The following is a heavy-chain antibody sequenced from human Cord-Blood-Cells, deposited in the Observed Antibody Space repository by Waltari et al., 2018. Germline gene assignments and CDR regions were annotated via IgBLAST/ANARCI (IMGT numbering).Heavy chain of an antibody. Sequence: QVQLVQSGAEVKKPGASVKVSCKASGYTFTSYDIQWVRKATGQGLEWMGWMKPNSGNTGYAQKFQGRVTMTRNTSISTAYMELSSLRSEDTAVYYCYSGSDAFDIWGQGTMVTVSS. V-gene: IGHV1-8*01. CDR3: YSGSDAFDI. J-gene: IGHJ3*02. CDR2: MKPNSGNT. CDR1: GYTFTSYD. D-gene: IGHD3-10*01.